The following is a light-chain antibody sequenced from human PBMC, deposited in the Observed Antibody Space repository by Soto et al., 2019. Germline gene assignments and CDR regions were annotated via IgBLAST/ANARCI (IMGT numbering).Light chain of an antibody. CDR2: DSS. Sequence: EIVLTQSPDTLSLSPGERATLSCRASQSVTSSYLAWYQQRPGQAPRLLIYDSSSRAAGIPDRFSGSGSETDFTLTISRLEPEDFAVYYCQQYGSSPRLTFGGGTKVEI. CDR3: QQYGSSPRLT. V-gene: IGKV3-20*01. J-gene: IGKJ4*01. CDR1: QSVTSSY.